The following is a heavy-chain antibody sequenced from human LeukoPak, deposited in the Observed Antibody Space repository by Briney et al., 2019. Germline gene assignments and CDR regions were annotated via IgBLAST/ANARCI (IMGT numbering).Heavy chain of an antibody. CDR2: IYPGDSDT. CDR3: ARQGTLDTAMVTTTEHAFGI. CDR1: GYNFTNYW. D-gene: IGHD5-18*01. V-gene: IGHV5-51*01. J-gene: IGHJ3*02. Sequence: GESLKISCKGSGYNFTNYWIGWVRQMPGKGLEWMWIIYPGDSDTRYSPSFQGQVTISADKSISTAYLQWSSLKASDTAMYYCARQGTLDTAMVTTTEHAFGIWGQGTMVTVSS.